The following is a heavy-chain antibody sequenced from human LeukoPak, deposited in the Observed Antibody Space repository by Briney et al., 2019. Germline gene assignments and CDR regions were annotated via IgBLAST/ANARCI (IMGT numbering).Heavy chain of an antibody. CDR3: SRSLDY. CDR1: GFPFSDYW. V-gene: IGHV3-7*01. J-gene: IGHJ4*02. Sequence: GGSLRLSCAASGFPFSDYWMDWVRQAPGKGVEWVANINQDGRIQYYADSVRGRFIISRNNAKNSLYLQMYSLRAEDTAVYFCSRSLDYLGQGALVTVSS. CDR2: INQDGRIQ.